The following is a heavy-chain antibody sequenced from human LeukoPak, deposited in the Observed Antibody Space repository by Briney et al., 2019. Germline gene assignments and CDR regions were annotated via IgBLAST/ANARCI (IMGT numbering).Heavy chain of an antibody. J-gene: IGHJ4*02. Sequence: SETLSLTCAVSGGSFSGYYWSWIRQPPGKGLEWIGEINHSGSTNYNPSLKSRVTISLDTSKSQFSLKLSSVTAADTAVYYCAVTIVVVPAASTYYFDYWGQGTLVTVSS. D-gene: IGHD2-2*01. CDR1: GGSFSGYY. V-gene: IGHV4-34*01. CDR3: AVTIVVVPAASTYYFDY. CDR2: INHSGST.